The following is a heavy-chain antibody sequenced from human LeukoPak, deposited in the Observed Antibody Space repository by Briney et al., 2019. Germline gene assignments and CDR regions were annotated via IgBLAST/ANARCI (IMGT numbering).Heavy chain of an antibody. D-gene: IGHD3/OR15-3a*01. J-gene: IGHJ4*02. CDR2: ISGSDGST. CDR1: GFTFSNYA. Sequence: GGSLRLSCTASGFTFSNYAMSWVRQAPGRGLEWVSTISGSDGSTYYADSVKGRFTISRDNSKNTLYLQMKRVKVEDTALYYCSKRKREWTGGECYSDYWGQGTLVTVSS. V-gene: IGHV3-23*01. CDR3: SKRKREWTGGECYSDY.